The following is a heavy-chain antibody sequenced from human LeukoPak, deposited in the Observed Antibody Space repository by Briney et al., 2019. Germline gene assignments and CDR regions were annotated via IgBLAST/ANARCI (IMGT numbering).Heavy chain of an antibody. CDR2: ISDDGSYT. CDR3: ASFGISWRSSY. V-gene: IGHV3-74*01. CDR1: GFSFSSHW. J-gene: IGHJ4*02. D-gene: IGHD2-21*01. Sequence: TGGSLRLSCAASGFSFSSHWVHWVRQAPGKGLVWVSRISDDGSYTSNVDSVKGRFTISRDNVNNTLYLHMNSLRAEDTAVYYCASFGISWRSSYWGQGTLVTVSS.